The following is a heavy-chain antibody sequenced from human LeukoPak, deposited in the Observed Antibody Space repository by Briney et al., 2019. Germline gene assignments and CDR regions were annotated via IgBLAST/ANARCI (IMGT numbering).Heavy chain of an antibody. CDR3: SRHYYGSGNYYDS. J-gene: IGHJ4*02. CDR2: IYPGDSAT. Sequence: GASMKISCKASGYTFTNYWIAWVRQMPGKGPEWMGRIYPGDSATRYSPSFQGQVTISADKSITTAYLQWSSLEASDTAICYCSRHYYGSGNYYDSWGQGGLVTVCS. D-gene: IGHD3-10*01. CDR1: GYTFTNYW. V-gene: IGHV5-51*01.